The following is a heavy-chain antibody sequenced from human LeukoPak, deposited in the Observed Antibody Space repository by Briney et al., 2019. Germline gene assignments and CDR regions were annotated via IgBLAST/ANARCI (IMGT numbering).Heavy chain of an antibody. CDR3: ARGVEPLAANTLAY. CDR2: LYSDGNT. D-gene: IGHD1-14*01. CDR1: GFTVITND. Sequence: GGSLRPSCAASGFTVITNDMTWVRQAPGKGLEWVSVLYSDGNTKYADSVQGRFTISRDNSKNALYLEMNSLSPDDTAVYYCARGVEPLAANTLAYWGQGTLVTVSS. V-gene: IGHV3-53*01. J-gene: IGHJ4*02.